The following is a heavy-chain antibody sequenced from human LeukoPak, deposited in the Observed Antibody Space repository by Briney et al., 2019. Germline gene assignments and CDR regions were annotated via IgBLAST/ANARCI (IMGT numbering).Heavy chain of an antibody. CDR3: ARAVRYCSSTSCYTTGLVNNWFDP. Sequence: SETLSLTCTVSGGSISSYYWSWIRQPAGKGLEWIGYIYYSGSTNYNPSLKSRVTISVDTSKNQFSLKLSSVTAADTAVYYCARAVRYCSSTSCYTTGLVNNWFDPWGQGTLVTVSS. D-gene: IGHD2-2*02. V-gene: IGHV4-59*08. J-gene: IGHJ5*02. CDR2: IYYSGST. CDR1: GGSISSYY.